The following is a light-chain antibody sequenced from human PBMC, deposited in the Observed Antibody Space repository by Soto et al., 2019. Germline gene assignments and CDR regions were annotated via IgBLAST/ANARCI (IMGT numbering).Light chain of an antibody. V-gene: IGKV3-20*01. Sequence: EIVLTQSPGTLSLSPGERTTLSCRASQSVSNYLVWYQQKPGHTPRLLISGESSRATCIPDRFSGSGSGTEFTLTIISLEPEDFAVYYSHHYGFPPQTSGLRTKVEIK. CDR2: GES. CDR3: HHYGFPPQT. J-gene: IGKJ1*01. CDR1: QSVSNY.